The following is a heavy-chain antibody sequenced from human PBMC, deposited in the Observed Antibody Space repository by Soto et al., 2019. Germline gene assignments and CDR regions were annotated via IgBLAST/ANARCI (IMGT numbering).Heavy chain of an antibody. D-gene: IGHD5-18*01. Sequence: QSVGSLRLSCTASGFTFGDYAMSWFRQAPGKGLEWVGFIRSKAYGGTTEYAASVKGRFTISRDDSKSIAYLQMNSLKTEDTAVYYCTRESRGYSYGLLYWGQGTLVTVSS. CDR1: GFTFGDYA. CDR2: IRSKAYGGTT. V-gene: IGHV3-49*03. J-gene: IGHJ4*02. CDR3: TRESRGYSYGLLY.